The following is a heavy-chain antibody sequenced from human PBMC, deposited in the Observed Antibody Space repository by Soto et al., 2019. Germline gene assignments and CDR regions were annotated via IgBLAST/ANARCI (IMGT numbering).Heavy chain of an antibody. V-gene: IGHV4-34*01. D-gene: IGHD6-13*01. Sequence: PSETLSLTCAVYGGSFSGYYWSWIRQPPGKGLEWIGEINHSGSTNYNPSLKSRVTISVDTSKNQFSLKLSSVTAADTAVYYCARRSIAAAGTFFDYWGQGTLVTASS. J-gene: IGHJ4*02. CDR1: GGSFSGYY. CDR2: INHSGST. CDR3: ARRSIAAAGTFFDY.